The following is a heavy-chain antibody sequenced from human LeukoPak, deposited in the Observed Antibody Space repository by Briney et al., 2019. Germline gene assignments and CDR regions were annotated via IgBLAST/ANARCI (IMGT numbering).Heavy chain of an antibody. CDR2: INHSGST. CDR1: GVSFSGYY. Sequence: SETLSLTCAVYGVSFSGYYWSWIRQPPGKGLEWIGEINHSGSTNYNPSLKSRVTISVDTSKNQFSLRLISVTAADTAVYYCARSGRKNIVVVPAAKKTFDVWGQGTMVTVSS. CDR3: ARSGRKNIVVVPAAKKTFDV. J-gene: IGHJ3*01. D-gene: IGHD2-2*01. V-gene: IGHV4-34*01.